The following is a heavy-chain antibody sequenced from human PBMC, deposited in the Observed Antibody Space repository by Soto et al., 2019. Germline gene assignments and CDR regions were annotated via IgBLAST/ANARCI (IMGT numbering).Heavy chain of an antibody. CDR1: GYTFTSYG. V-gene: IGHV1-18*04. CDR2: INGYNGNT. J-gene: IGHJ4*02. CDR3: ARVPGIAAGEDY. D-gene: IGHD6-13*01. Sequence: QVQLVQSGAEVKKPGASVKVSCKASGYTFTSYGISWVRQAPGQGLEWMGWINGYNGNTNYAQKFQGRVTMTTDTSTSTAYMELRGMISDDTAVFYCARVPGIAAGEDYWGQGTLVTVSS.